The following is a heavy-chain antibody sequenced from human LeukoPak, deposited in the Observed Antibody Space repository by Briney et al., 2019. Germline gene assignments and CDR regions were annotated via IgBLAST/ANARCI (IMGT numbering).Heavy chain of an antibody. Sequence: GGSLRLSCAASGFTFSNAWMSWVRQAPGKGLEWVGRIKSKTDGETTDYAAPVKGRFTISRDDSKNTLYLQMNSLKTEDTAVYYCTTDLGSALGYYGSSGYSAGFDYWGQGTLVTVSS. CDR2: IKSKTDGETT. J-gene: IGHJ4*02. CDR3: TTDLGSALGYYGSSGYSAGFDY. V-gene: IGHV3-15*01. D-gene: IGHD3-22*01. CDR1: GFTFSNAW.